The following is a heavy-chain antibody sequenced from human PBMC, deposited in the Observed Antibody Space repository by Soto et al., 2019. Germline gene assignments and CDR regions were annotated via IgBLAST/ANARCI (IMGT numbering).Heavy chain of an antibody. CDR3: ARDPEGAASSVYYYYYGMDV. CDR1: GYTFTSDY. CDR2: INPSGGST. J-gene: IGHJ6*02. V-gene: IGHV1-46*01. Sequence: ASVKVSCKASGYTFTSDYMHWVRQAPGQGFEWMGIINPSGGSTSYAQKFQGRVTMTRDTSTSTVYMELSSLRSEDTAVYYCARDPEGAASSVYYYYYGMDVWGQGTTVTVSS. D-gene: IGHD2-15*01.